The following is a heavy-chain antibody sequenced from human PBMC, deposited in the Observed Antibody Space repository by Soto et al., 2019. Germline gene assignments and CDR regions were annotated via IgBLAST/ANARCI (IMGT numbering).Heavy chain of an antibody. J-gene: IGHJ5*02. CDR2: TYFRSKWYN. CDR1: GDSVYSNTAS. CDR3: AKGDNLGPKTGYAFDP. D-gene: IGHD5-12*01. V-gene: IGHV6-1*01. Sequence: PSPTLSLTCSISGDSVYSNTASWNWIRQSPSRGLEWLGRTYFRSKWYNDYAVSVKSRIIINPDTSNNQFSLQLNSVTPEDTAVYFCAKGDNLGPKTGYAFDPWGQGIMVTVSS.